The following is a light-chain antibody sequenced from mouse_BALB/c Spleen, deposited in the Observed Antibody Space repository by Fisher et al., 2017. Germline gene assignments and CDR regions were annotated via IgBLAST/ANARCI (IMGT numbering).Light chain of an antibody. CDR3: QQWSSNPPT. CDR2: STS. CDR1: SSVSSSY. V-gene: IGKV4-57-1*01. Sequence: DIVLTQSTAIMSASPGEKVTMTCRASSSVSSSYLHWYQQKSGASPKLWIYSTSNLASGVPARFSGSGSGTSYSLTISSMEAEDAATYYCQQWSSNPPTFGAGTKLELK. J-gene: IGKJ5*01.